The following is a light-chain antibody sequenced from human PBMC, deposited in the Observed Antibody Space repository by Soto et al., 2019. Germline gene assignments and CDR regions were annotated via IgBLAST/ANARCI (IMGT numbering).Light chain of an antibody. CDR1: SSDVVGYNY. Sequence: QSVLTQPRSVSGSPGQSVTISCTGTSSDVVGYNYVSWYQQHPGKAPKLMIYDVSKRPSGVPDRFSGSKSGNTASLTISGLQAEDEADYYCCSYAGSYLLYVFGTGTKVTVL. V-gene: IGLV2-11*01. J-gene: IGLJ1*01. CDR2: DVS. CDR3: CSYAGSYLLYV.